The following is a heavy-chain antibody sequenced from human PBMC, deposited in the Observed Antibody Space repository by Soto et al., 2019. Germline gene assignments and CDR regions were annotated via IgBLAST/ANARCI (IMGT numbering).Heavy chain of an antibody. J-gene: IGHJ4*02. Sequence: GGSLRLSCAASGFTFSSYDMHWVRQAPGKGLEWVSAIGTAGDTYYPGSVKGRFTISRENAKNSLYLQMNSLRAEDTAVYYCARDGGDGYNDYWGQGTLVTVSS. CDR2: IGTAGDT. V-gene: IGHV3-13*01. CDR3: ARDGGDGYNDY. CDR1: GFTFSSYD. D-gene: IGHD3-16*01.